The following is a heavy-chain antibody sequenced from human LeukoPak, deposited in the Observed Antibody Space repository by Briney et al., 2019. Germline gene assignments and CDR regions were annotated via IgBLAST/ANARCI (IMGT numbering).Heavy chain of an antibody. V-gene: IGHV4-34*01. J-gene: IGHJ4*02. CDR1: GGSFSGYY. D-gene: IGHD6-19*01. CDR3: ASGLAVAGTVDY. Sequence: SETLSLTCAVYGGSFSGYYWSWIRQPPGKGLEWIGEINHSGSTNYNPSLKSRVTISVDTSKNQFSLKLSSVTAADTAVYYCASGLAVAGTVDYWGQGTLVTVSS. CDR2: INHSGST.